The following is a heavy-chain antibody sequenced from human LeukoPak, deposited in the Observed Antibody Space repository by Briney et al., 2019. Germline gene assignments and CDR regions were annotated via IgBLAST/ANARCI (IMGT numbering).Heavy chain of an antibody. J-gene: IGHJ3*02. V-gene: IGHV3-21*01. Sequence: GGSLRLSCAASGFTFSSYSMNWVRQAPGKGLEWVSSISSSSSYIYYADSVKGRFTISRDNSKNTLYLQMNSLRAEDTAVYYCAKDLREYSSSSWSFDIWGQGTMVTVSS. D-gene: IGHD6-6*01. CDR2: ISSSSSYI. CDR3: AKDLREYSSSSWSFDI. CDR1: GFTFSSYS.